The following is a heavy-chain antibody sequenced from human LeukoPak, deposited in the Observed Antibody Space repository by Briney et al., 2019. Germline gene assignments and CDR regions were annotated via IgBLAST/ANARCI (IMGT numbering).Heavy chain of an antibody. CDR3: AMKAVPRPRLHDAFDF. CDR2: IVYDGTGQ. CDR1: DLSFGGYD. Sequence: QPGGSLRLSCAASDLSFGGYDMHWVRQAPGKGLEWVAFIVYDGTGQSYADSVKGRFTISRDNSKNTLYLQMNSLRADDTAVYYCAMKAVPRPRLHDAFDFWGQGTVVSVSS. D-gene: IGHD5-24*01. V-gene: IGHV3-30*02. J-gene: IGHJ3*01.